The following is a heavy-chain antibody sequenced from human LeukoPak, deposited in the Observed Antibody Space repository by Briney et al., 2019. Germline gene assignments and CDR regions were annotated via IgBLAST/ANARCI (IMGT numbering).Heavy chain of an antibody. Sequence: PGGSLRLSCAASGFTFSSYSMNWVRQAPGKGLEWVSAISGSGGSTYYADSVKGRFTISRDNSKNTLYLQMNSLRAEDTAVYYCAKEEGWVDYYYYYMDVWGKGTTVTVSS. CDR3: AKEEGWVDYYYYYMDV. D-gene: IGHD2-15*01. CDR2: ISGSGGST. V-gene: IGHV3-23*01. CDR1: GFTFSSYS. J-gene: IGHJ6*03.